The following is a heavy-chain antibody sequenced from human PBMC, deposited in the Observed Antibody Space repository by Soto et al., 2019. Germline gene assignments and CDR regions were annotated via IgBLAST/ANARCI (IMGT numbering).Heavy chain of an antibody. J-gene: IGHJ6*01. CDR2: ISSSSSTI. CDR1: GFTFSSYA. Sequence: PGGSLRLSCAASGFTFSSYAMTWFRQAPGKGLEWVSYISSSSSTIYYADSVKGRFTISRDNAKNSLYLQMNSLRDEDTAVYYCAREIMITFGGVIAQPYRMAVWAQGSTVLVSS. V-gene: IGHV3-48*02. CDR3: AREIMITFGGVIAQPYRMAV. D-gene: IGHD3-16*02.